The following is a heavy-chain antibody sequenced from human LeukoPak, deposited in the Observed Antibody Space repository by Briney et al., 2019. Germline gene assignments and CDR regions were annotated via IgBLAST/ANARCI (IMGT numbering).Heavy chain of an antibody. V-gene: IGHV4-34*01. CDR3: AREYGRYFDY. Sequence: SETLSLTCAVYGGSFSGYYWSWIRQPPGKGLEWIGYIYHSGSTYYNPSLKSRVTISVDRSKNQFSLKLSSVTAADTAVYYCAREYGRYFDYWGQGTLVTVSS. CDR2: IYHSGST. CDR1: GGSFSGYY. D-gene: IGHD4-17*01. J-gene: IGHJ4*02.